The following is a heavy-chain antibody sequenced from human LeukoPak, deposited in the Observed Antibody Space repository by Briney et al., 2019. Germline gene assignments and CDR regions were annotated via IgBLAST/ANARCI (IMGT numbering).Heavy chain of an antibody. CDR3: ARVRYDSSGYYFADY. CDR2: IKQVGSEK. J-gene: IGHJ4*02. D-gene: IGHD3-22*01. V-gene: IGHV3-7*01. CDR1: GFTFGDYA. Sequence: GGSLRLSCTASGFTFGDYAMSWVRQAPGEGLEWVANIKQVGSEKYYVDSVKGRFTISRDNAKNSLYLQMNSLRAEDTAVYYCARVRYDSSGYYFADYWGQGTLVTVSS.